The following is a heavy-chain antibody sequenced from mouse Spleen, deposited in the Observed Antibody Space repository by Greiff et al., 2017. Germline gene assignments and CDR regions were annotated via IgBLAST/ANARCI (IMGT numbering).Heavy chain of an antibody. Sequence: QVQLQQSGAELVRPGTSVKMSCKASGYTFTNYWIGWAKQRPGHGLEWIGDIYPGGGYTNYNEKFKGKATLTADKSSSTAYMQFSSLTSEDSAIYYCARKDYYGSSYLDYWGQGTTLTVSS. CDR1: GYTFTNYW. D-gene: IGHD1-1*01. CDR2: IYPGGGYT. CDR3: ARKDYYGSSYLDY. V-gene: IGHV1-63*01. J-gene: IGHJ2*01.